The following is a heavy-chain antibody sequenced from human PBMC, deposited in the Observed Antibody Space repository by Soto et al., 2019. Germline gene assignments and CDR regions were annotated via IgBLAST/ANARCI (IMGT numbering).Heavy chain of an antibody. V-gene: IGHV3-15*01. CDR1: GFTFSNAW. Sequence: GGSLRFSCAASGFTFSNAWMSWVRQAPGKGLEWVGRIKSKTDGGTTDYAAPVKGRFTISRDDSKNTLYLQMNSLKTEDTAVYYCTTDTYYDILTGYYNFDYWGQGTLVTVSS. CDR2: IKSKTDGGTT. D-gene: IGHD3-9*01. J-gene: IGHJ4*02. CDR3: TTDTYYDILTGYYNFDY.